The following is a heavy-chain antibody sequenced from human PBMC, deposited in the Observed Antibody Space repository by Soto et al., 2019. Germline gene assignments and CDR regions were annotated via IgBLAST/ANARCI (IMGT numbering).Heavy chain of an antibody. J-gene: IGHJ4*02. CDR3: ASGSKRGGWPFFDY. V-gene: IGHV4-61*05. D-gene: IGHD6-19*01. CDR1: GSSISSSSYY. CDR2: IYNSGTT. Sequence: SETLSLTCTVSGSSISSSSYYWGWIRQPPGEGLEWIGYIYNSGTTNYNPSLKSRVSISVDTSKNQFSLKVSSLTPADTAVYYCASGSKRGGWPFFDYWGQGALVTVSS.